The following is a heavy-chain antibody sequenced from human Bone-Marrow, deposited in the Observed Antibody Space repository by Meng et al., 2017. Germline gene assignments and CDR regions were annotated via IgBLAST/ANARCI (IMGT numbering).Heavy chain of an antibody. CDR1: GFTFSSNA. J-gene: IGHJ3*02. Sequence: GESLKISCAASGFTFSSNAMSWVRQAPGKGLEWVSAISGSGGSTYYADSVKGRFTISRDNSKNTLYLQMNSLRAEDTAVYYCAKDPHYYGSGSYPIAFDIWGQGTMVTVSS. V-gene: IGHV3-23*01. CDR2: ISGSGGST. CDR3: AKDPHYYGSGSYPIAFDI. D-gene: IGHD3-10*01.